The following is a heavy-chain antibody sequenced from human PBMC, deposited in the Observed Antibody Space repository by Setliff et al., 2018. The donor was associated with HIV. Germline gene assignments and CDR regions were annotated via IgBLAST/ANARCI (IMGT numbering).Heavy chain of an antibody. CDR3: ARAGTMKPLGY. CDR2: FDPEDGNT. Sequence: ASVKVSCKVSGYTLTELSRHWVRQAPGKGLEWMGGFDPEDGNTIYAQKFQGRVTMTADTSTDTAYMELSSLRSEDTAVYYCARAGTMKPLGYWGQGTLVTVSS. V-gene: IGHV1-24*01. J-gene: IGHJ4*02. D-gene: IGHD3-22*01. CDR1: GYTLTELS.